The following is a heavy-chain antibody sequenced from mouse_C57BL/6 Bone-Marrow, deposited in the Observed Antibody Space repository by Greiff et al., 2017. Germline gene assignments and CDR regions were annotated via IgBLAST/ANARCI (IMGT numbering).Heavy chain of an antibody. Sequence: VQLQQSGAELVRPGASVKLSCTASGFNIKDDSMHWVKQRPEQGLEWIGWIDPENGDTEYASKFQGKATITADTSSNTAYLQLSSLTSEDTAVYYCTTGFYWYFGVWDTGTTVTVSS. CDR3: TTGFYWYFGV. V-gene: IGHV14-4*01. CDR1: GFNIKDDS. J-gene: IGHJ1*03. CDR2: IDPENGDT.